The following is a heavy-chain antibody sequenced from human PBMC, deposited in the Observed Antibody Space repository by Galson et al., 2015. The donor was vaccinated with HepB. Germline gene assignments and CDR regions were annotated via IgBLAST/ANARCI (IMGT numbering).Heavy chain of an antibody. Sequence: SLRLSCAASGFTFSSYAMSWVRQAPGKGLEWVSAISGSGGSTYYADSVKGRFTISRDNSKNTLYLQMNSLRAEDTAVYYCAKSRGYSGYESSFDYWGQGTLVTVSS. CDR1: GFTFSSYA. V-gene: IGHV3-23*01. J-gene: IGHJ4*02. D-gene: IGHD5-12*01. CDR3: AKSRGYSGYESSFDY. CDR2: ISGSGGST.